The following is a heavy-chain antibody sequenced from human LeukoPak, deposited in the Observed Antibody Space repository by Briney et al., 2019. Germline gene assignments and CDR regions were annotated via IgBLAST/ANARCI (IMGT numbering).Heavy chain of an antibody. V-gene: IGHV3-30*03. D-gene: IGHD3-10*01. CDR1: GFTFSSYG. J-gene: IGHJ4*02. CDR2: ISYDGSNK. Sequence: GGSLRLSCAASGFTFSSYGMHWVRQAPGKGLEWVAVISYDGSNKYYADSVKGRFTISRDNSKNTLYLQVNSLRAEDTAVYYCATTFGHVDYWGQGTLVTVSS. CDR3: ATTFGHVDY.